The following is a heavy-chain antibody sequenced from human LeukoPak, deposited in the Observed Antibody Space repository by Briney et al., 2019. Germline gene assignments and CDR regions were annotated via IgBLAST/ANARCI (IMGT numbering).Heavy chain of an antibody. D-gene: IGHD3-10*01. CDR1: GFTFSSYA. V-gene: IGHV3-23*01. J-gene: IGHJ3*02. CDR3: ARDRFGPAGIGAFDI. CDR2: ISGSGGST. Sequence: GGSLRLSCAASGFTFSSYAMSRVRQAPGKGLEWVSAISGSGGSTYYADSVKGRFTISRDNSKNTLYLQMNSLRAEDTAVYYCARDRFGPAGIGAFDIWGQGTMVTVSS.